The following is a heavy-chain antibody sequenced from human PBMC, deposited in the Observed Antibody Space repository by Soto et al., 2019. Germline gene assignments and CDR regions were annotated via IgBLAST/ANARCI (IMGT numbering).Heavy chain of an antibody. CDR3: AKGWDDILPGYYRDYSYGMDV. J-gene: IGHJ6*02. CDR1: GLTCSSYA. CDR2: IMCRGGST. V-gene: IGHV3-23*01. D-gene: IGHD3-9*01. Sequence: GGSLRLSCAASGLTCSSYAMSWFRQPPGEGLEWVAAIMCRGGSTYYSNAVKGGFTIPRNNPNKRLSLETTILKSKDTAVYSCAKGWDDILPGYYRDYSYGMDVWGQGATVTVSS.